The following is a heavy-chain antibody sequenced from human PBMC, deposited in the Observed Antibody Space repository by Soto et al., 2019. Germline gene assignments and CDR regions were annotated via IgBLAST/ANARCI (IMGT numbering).Heavy chain of an antibody. CDR1: GGTFSSYA. Sequence: SVKVSCKASGGTFSSYAISWVRQAPGQGLEWMGGIIPIFGTANYAQKFQGRVTITADESTSTAYMELSSLRSEDTAVYYCARDAIRGYSSSSVAGMDVWGQGTTGTVSS. V-gene: IGHV1-69*13. J-gene: IGHJ6*02. CDR3: ARDAIRGYSSSSVAGMDV. CDR2: IIPIFGTA. D-gene: IGHD6-6*01.